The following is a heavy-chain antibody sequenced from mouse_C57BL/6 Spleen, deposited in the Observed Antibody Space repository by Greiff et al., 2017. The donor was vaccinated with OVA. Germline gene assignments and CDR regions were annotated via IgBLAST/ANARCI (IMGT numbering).Heavy chain of an antibody. D-gene: IGHD3-1*01. CDR2: IHPNSGST. CDR3: ARSGPSYAMDY. V-gene: IGHV1-64*01. J-gene: IGHJ4*01. Sequence: QVQLQQPGAELVKPGASVKLSCKASGYTFTSYWTHWVKQRPGQGLEWIGMIHPNSGSTNYNEKFKSKATLTVDKSSSTAYMQLSSLTSEDSAVYYCARSGPSYAMDYWGQGTSVTVSS. CDR1: GYTFTSYW.